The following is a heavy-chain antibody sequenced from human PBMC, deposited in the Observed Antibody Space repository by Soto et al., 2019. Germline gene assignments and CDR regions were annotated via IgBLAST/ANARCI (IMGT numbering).Heavy chain of an antibody. J-gene: IGHJ4*02. CDR3: AREGGDGVDS. Sequence: QVQLQESGPGLVKASQTLSLTCTVSGGSISSVNYYWTWIRQHPGKGLEWIGYIYYTGTTDYNPSLKSRVTISVDTSKKQFSLKLSSVTAADTAVYYCAREGGDGVDSWGQGTLVTVSS. CDR1: GGSISSVNYY. D-gene: IGHD3-10*01. CDR2: IYYTGTT. V-gene: IGHV4-31*03.